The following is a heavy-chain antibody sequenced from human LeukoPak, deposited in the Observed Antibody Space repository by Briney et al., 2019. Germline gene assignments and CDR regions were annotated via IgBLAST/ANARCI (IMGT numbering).Heavy chain of an antibody. CDR3: ARDRGSGWHTFDY. J-gene: IGHJ4*02. D-gene: IGHD6-19*01. V-gene: IGHV3-21*01. CDR2: FSRMSSYM. Sequence: GGSLRLSCAASGFSLSSYAVNWVRQAPGKGRGWVSSFSRMSSYMFYADSVKRRFTISRDNDENSLYLQMNSLRTEDTAVYYCARDRGSGWHTFDYWGQGTLVTVSS. CDR1: GFSLSSYA.